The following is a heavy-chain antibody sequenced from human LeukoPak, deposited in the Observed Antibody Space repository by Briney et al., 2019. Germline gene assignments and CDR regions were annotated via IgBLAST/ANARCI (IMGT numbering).Heavy chain of an antibody. CDR1: GYIFINYG. Sequence: ASVKVSCKASGYIFINYGITWVRQAPGQGVEWMGWISPYNGNADYAQKLQGRVTMTTDTSTTTAYMELRSLRSDDTAVYHCARGWLQPYWYFDLWGRGTLVTVSS. CDR3: ARGWLQPYWYFDL. J-gene: IGHJ2*01. CDR2: ISPYNGNA. V-gene: IGHV1-18*01. D-gene: IGHD5-24*01.